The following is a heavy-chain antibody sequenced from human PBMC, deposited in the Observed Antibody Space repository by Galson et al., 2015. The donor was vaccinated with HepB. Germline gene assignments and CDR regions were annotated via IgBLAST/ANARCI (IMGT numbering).Heavy chain of an antibody. CDR2: MKKDGSEK. D-gene: IGHD4-17*01. Sequence: SLRLSCAASGLTFGNLWMSWVRQAPGKGLEWVASMKKDGSEKLYVDSVKGRFIVSRDNAKNSLFLQMDSLRVEDTAVYYCAGSYYGYFEYWGQGSLVTVSS. V-gene: IGHV3-7*03. J-gene: IGHJ4*02. CDR3: AGSYYGYFEY. CDR1: GLTFGNLW.